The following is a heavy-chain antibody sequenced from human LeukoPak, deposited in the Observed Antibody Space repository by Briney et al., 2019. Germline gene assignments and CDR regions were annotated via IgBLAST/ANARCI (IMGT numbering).Heavy chain of an antibody. J-gene: IGHJ4*02. V-gene: IGHV3-21*01. CDR3: AREGCSGGSRYFDY. CDR1: GFTFSIYG. Sequence: PGGSLRLSCAASGFTFSIYGMNWVRQAPGKGLEWVSSISSSNSYIYYADSVKGRFTISRDNAKNSLYLQMNSLRAEDTAVCYCAREGCSGGSRYFDYWGQGTLVTVSS. CDR2: ISSSNSYI. D-gene: IGHD2-15*01.